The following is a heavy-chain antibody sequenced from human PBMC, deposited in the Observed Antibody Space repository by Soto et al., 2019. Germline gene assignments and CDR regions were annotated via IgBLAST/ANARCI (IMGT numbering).Heavy chain of an antibody. CDR1: GYTFTGYD. Sequence: ASVKVSCKASGYTFTGYDIHWVRQAPGQGLEWMGWINPNSGGTNYAQKFQGWVTMTRDTSISTAYMELSRLRSEDTAVYYCATENWNYGGDAFDIWGQGTMVTVSS. D-gene: IGHD1-7*01. CDR3: ATENWNYGGDAFDI. V-gene: IGHV1-2*04. CDR2: INPNSGGT. J-gene: IGHJ3*02.